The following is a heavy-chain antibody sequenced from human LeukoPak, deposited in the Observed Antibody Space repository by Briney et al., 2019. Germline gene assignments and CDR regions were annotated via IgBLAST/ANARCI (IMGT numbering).Heavy chain of an antibody. J-gene: IGHJ5*02. D-gene: IGHD1-26*01. CDR2: ISGGGGTT. V-gene: IGHV3-23*01. CDR3: TRDRGTYNWLDP. Sequence: GGSLRLSCAASGFTFSNYVMTWVRQAPGKGLEWVSAISGGGGTTHYADSVKGRFTISRDNSKNTLCLQMNSLKTEDTALYYCTRDRGTYNWLDPWGQGTLVTVSS. CDR1: GFTFSNYV.